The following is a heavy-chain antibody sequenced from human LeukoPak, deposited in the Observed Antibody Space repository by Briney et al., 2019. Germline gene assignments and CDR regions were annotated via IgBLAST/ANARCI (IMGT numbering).Heavy chain of an antibody. CDR1: GGSISSGGYY. CDR2: IYYSGST. V-gene: IGHV4-31*11. CDR3: ARVVVCSGGSCYPNPYYFDY. Sequence: SQTLSLTCDVSGGSISSGGYYWSWIRQHPGKGLEWIGYIYYSGSTYYNPSLKSRVTISVDTSKNQFSLKLSSVTAADTAVYYCARVVVCSGGSCYPNPYYFDYWGQGTLVTVSS. D-gene: IGHD2-15*01. J-gene: IGHJ4*02.